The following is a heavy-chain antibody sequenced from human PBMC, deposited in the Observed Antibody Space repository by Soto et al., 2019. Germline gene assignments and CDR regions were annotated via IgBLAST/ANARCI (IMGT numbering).Heavy chain of an antibody. J-gene: IGHJ6*02. CDR2: IRSKAYGGTT. D-gene: IGHD6-13*01. Sequence: SCKASGCTFTGHYMQWFRQAPGKGLEWVGFIRSKAYGGTTEYAASVKGRFTISRDDSKSIAYLQMNSLKTEDTAVYYCTASYSSSSYYYYGMDVWGQGTTVTVSS. CDR3: TASYSSSSYYYYGMDV. V-gene: IGHV3-49*03. CDR1: GCTFTGHY.